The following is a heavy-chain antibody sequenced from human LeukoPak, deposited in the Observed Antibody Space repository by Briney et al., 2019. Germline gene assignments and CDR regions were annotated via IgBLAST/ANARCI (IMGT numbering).Heavy chain of an antibody. V-gene: IGHV3-11*01. CDR3: ASAVVPAVDDY. CDR1: GLTFSDYY. J-gene: IGHJ4*02. CDR2: ISSSGSTI. D-gene: IGHD2-2*01. Sequence: GGSLRLSCAASGLTFSDYYMSWIRQAPGKGLEWVSYISSSGSTIYYADSVKGRFTISRDNAKNSLYLQMNSLRAEDTAVYYCASAVVPAVDDYWGQGTLVTVSS.